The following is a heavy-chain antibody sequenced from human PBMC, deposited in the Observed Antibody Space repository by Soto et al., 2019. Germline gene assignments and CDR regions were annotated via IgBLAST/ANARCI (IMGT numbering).Heavy chain of an antibody. V-gene: IGHV3-30*18. CDR3: AKDNGSGCDWLRVGDASDI. D-gene: IGHD5-12*01. CDR1: GFTFSSYG. J-gene: IGHJ3*02. Sequence: QVQLVESGGGVVQPGRSLRLSCAASGFTFSSYGMHWVRQAPGKGLEWVAVISYDGSNKYYADSVKGRLTIPRDNSKNXRXXQMNSLRGADTAVYYCAKDNGSGCDWLRVGDASDIWGQGTMVTVSS. CDR2: ISYDGSNK.